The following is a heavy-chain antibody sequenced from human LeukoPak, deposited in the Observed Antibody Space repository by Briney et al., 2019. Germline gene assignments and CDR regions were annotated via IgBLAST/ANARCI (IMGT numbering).Heavy chain of an antibody. V-gene: IGHV1-2*02. CDR3: ASGSYRSFDP. D-gene: IGHD1-26*01. CDR1: GGTFSSYA. CDR2: INPNSGGT. J-gene: IGHJ5*02. Sequence: ASVKVSCKASGGTFSSYAISWVRQAPGQGLEWMGWINPNSGGTNYAQKFQGRVTMTRDTSISTAYMELSRLRSDDTAAYYCASGSYRSFDPWGQGTLVTVSS.